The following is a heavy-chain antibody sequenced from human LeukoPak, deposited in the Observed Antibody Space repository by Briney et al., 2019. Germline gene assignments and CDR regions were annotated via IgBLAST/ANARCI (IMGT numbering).Heavy chain of an antibody. Sequence: SSETLSLTCTVSGGSISSSSYYWGWIRQPPGKGLEWIGSIYYSGRTYYNPSLKSRVTISVDTSKNQFSLKLSSVTAADTAVYYCARLVEPHNWFDPWGQGTLVTVSS. CDR1: GGSISSSSYY. CDR2: IYYSGRT. V-gene: IGHV4-39*01. CDR3: ARLVEPHNWFDP. D-gene: IGHD2-2*01. J-gene: IGHJ5*02.